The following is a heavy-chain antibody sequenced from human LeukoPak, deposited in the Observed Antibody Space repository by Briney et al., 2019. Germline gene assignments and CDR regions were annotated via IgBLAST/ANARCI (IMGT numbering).Heavy chain of an antibody. Sequence: PSETLSLTCAVYGGSFSGYYWSWIRQPPGKGLEWIGEINHSGSTNYNPSLKSRVTISVDTSKNQFSLKLSSVTAADTAVYYCARAPSRAFFDYWGQGTLVTVSS. CDR1: GGSFSGYY. CDR3: ARAPSRAFFDY. V-gene: IGHV4-34*01. J-gene: IGHJ4*02. D-gene: IGHD3-3*02. CDR2: INHSGST.